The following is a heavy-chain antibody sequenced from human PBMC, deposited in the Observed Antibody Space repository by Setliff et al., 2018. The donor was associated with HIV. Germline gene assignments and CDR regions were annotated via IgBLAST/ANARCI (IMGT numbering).Heavy chain of an antibody. CDR1: GYTFTGYY. J-gene: IGHJ3*02. D-gene: IGHD3-10*01. CDR2: INPYSGGT. CDR3: VREVRAAYKGPLWFGQSDPRPDTFDI. V-gene: IGHV1-2*04. Sequence: ASVKVSCKASGYTFTGYYMHWVRQAPGQGLEWMGRINPYSGGTNYAQNFQGWVTMTRDTSITTAYMELSRLTSDDTALYFCVREVRAAYKGPLWFGQSDPRPDTFDIWGQGTMVTVSS.